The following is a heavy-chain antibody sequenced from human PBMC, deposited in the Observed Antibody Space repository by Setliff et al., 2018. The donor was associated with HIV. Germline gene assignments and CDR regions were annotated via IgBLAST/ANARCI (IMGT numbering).Heavy chain of an antibody. CDR1: GYTFTSYA. V-gene: IGHV1-3*01. CDR3: ARAGSGWPFDF. CDR2: INAGNGNT. Sequence: GASVKVSCKASGYTFTSYAMHWVRQAPGQRLEWMGWINAGNGNTKYSEKFKGRVTITRDIFASTASMELSSLRSEDTAVYYCARAGSGWPFDFWGQGTLVTVSS. J-gene: IGHJ4*02. D-gene: IGHD6-19*01.